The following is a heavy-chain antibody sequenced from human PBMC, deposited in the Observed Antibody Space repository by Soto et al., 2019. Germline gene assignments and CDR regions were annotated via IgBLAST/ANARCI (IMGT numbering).Heavy chain of an antibody. D-gene: IGHD1-26*01. V-gene: IGHV3-30-3*01. CDR2: ILSDGNNK. CDR3: XRDDEGGSDCDLGY. J-gene: IGHJ4*02. CDR1: GFTLSSHA. Sequence: GGSLRLSCAVSGFTLSSHAMHWVRQAPGKGLEWVALILSDGNNKYYADSVKGRFTTSRDNSKNTMYLQMNSLRVEDTAVYYCXRDDEGGSDCDLGYWGQGALVTVSS.